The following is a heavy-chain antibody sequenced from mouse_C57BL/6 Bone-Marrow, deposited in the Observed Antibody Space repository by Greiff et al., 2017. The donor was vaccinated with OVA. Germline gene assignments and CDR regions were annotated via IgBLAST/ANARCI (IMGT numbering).Heavy chain of an antibody. V-gene: IGHV5-4*01. CDR1: GFTFSSYA. CDR3: ARDWRRYFDV. CDR2: ISDGGSYT. Sequence: EVQLQESGGGLVKPGGSLKLSCAASGFTFSSYAMSWVRQTPEKRLEWVATISDGGSYTYYPDNVKGRFTISRDNAKNNLYLQMSHLKSEDTAMYYCARDWRRYFDVWGTGTTVTVSS. J-gene: IGHJ1*03.